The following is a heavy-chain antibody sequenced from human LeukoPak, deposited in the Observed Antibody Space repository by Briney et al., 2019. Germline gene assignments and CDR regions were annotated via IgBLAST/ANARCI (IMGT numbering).Heavy chain of an antibody. CDR1: GFTFSSYG. V-gene: IGHV3-30*02. CDR2: IRYDGSNK. Sequence: LPGGSLRLSCAASGFTFSSYGMHWVRQAPGKGLEWVAFIRYDGSNKYYADSVKGRFTISRDNSKNTLYLQMNSLRAEDTAVYYCARVRLIAAAGTGYYFDYRGQGTLVTVSS. J-gene: IGHJ4*02. CDR3: ARVRLIAAAGTGYYFDY. D-gene: IGHD6-13*01.